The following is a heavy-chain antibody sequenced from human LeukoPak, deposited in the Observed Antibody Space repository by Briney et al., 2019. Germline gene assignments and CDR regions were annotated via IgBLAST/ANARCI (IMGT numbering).Heavy chain of an antibody. V-gene: IGHV1-24*01. CDR2: FDPEDGET. J-gene: IGHJ3*02. D-gene: IGHD6-13*01. CDR3: ATDHGQQLVQSGAFDI. Sequence: ASVKVSCKVSGYTPTELSMHWVRQAPGKGLEWMGGFDPEDGETIYAQKFQGRVTMTEDTSTDTAYMELSSLRSEDTAVYYCATDHGQQLVQSGAFDIWGQGTMVTVSS. CDR1: GYTPTELS.